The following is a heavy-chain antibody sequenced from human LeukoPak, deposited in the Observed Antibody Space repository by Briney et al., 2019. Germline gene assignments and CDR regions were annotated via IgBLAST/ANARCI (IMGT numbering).Heavy chain of an antibody. CDR1: GGSISTYY. CDR3: AITTVNTEDF. V-gene: IGHV4-59*01. D-gene: IGHD4-17*01. CDR2: MYYSGNT. J-gene: IGHJ2*01. Sequence: SETLSLTCTVSGGSISTYYWSWIRQPPGKGLEWIGYMYYSGNTNYNSSLKSRVTMSVDTSKNQFSLKLSSVTAADTAVYYCAITTVNTEDFWGRGTLVTVSS.